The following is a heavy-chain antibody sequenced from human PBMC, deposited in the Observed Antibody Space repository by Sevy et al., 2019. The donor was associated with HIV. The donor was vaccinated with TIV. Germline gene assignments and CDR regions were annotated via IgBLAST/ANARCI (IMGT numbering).Heavy chain of an antibody. Sequence: SETLSLTCAVYGGSFSGYYWNWIRQPPGKGLEWIGEINHGGTTNYNPSLKSRVTISIDTSRNQFSLKLSSVNAAVTAVYYCARGGGNYGGDYWGQGALVTVSS. D-gene: IGHD3-16*01. J-gene: IGHJ4*02. CDR3: ARGGGNYGGDY. CDR1: GGSFSGYY. CDR2: INHGGTT. V-gene: IGHV4-34*01.